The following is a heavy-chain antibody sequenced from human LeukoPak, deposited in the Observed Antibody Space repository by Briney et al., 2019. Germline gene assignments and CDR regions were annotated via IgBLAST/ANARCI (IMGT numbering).Heavy chain of an antibody. CDR3: ARGETVGANLFDY. CDR2: IKQDGSEK. V-gene: IGHV3-7*01. Sequence: PGGSLSLSCAASGFTFSSYWMSWVRQAPGKGLEWVANIKQDGSEKYYVDSVKSRFTISRDNAKNSLYLQMNSLRAEDTAVYYCARGETVGANLFDYWGQGTLVTVSS. CDR1: GFTFSSYW. J-gene: IGHJ4*02. D-gene: IGHD1-26*01.